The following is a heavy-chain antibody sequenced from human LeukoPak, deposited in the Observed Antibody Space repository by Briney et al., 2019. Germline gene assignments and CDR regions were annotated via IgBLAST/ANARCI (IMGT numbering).Heavy chain of an antibody. CDR2: ISSNDDTI. D-gene: IGHD6-19*01. CDR1: GFSFSSYA. CDR3: ATNLGGSGWPFDH. J-gene: IGHJ4*02. V-gene: IGHV3-48*03. Sequence: GGSLRLSCAASGFSFSSYAMNWVRQAPGKGLEWISYISSNDDTIYYADSVKGRFTISRDSAKTSLYLQMNSLGAEDTAVYYCATNLGGSGWPFDHWGQGTLVTVSS.